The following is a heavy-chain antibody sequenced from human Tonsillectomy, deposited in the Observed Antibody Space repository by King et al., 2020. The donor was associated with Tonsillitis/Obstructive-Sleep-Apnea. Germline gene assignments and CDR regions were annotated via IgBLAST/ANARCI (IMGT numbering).Heavy chain of an antibody. V-gene: IGHV3-30*18. CDR2: ISYDGSNK. CDR1: GFTFSSYG. J-gene: IGHJ6*02. Sequence: VQLVESGGGVVQPGRSLRLSCAASGFTFSSYGMHWVRQAPGKGLEWVAVISYDGSNKYYADSVKGRFTISRDNSKNTLYLQMNSLRAEDTAVYYCAKARRMAINYYYGMDVWGQGTTVTVSS. CDR3: AKARRMAINYYYGMDV. D-gene: IGHD5-24*01.